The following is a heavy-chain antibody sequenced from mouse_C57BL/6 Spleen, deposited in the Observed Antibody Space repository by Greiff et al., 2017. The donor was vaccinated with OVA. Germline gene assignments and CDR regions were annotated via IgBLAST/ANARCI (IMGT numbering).Heavy chain of an antibody. CDR2: IWRGGST. V-gene: IGHV2-5*01. CDR1: GFSLTSYG. J-gene: IGHJ4*01. CDR3: ATYYGSSHYYAMDY. Sequence: VQLVESGPGLVQPSQSLSITCTVSGFSLTSYGVHWVRQSPGKGLEWLGVIWRGGSTDYNAAFMSRLSITKDNSKSQVFFKMNSLQADDTAIYYCATYYGSSHYYAMDYWGQGTSVTVSS. D-gene: IGHD1-1*01.